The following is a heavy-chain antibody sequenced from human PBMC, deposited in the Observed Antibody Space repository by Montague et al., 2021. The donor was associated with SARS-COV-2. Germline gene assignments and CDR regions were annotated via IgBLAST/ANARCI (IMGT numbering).Heavy chain of an antibody. Sequence: TLSLTVSVSSGSINSGGFYWSWIRQPPGKGLEWIGYIYYSGSTYYNPSLESRLTISVDTSKNQFSLNLSSVTAADTAVYYCARSVRGYCNDDSCLARYYYGLDVWGQGTTVTVSS. CDR1: SGSINSGGFY. CDR3: ARSVRGYCNDDSCLARYYYGLDV. V-gene: IGHV4-31*03. J-gene: IGHJ6*02. D-gene: IGHD2-15*01. CDR2: IYYSGST.